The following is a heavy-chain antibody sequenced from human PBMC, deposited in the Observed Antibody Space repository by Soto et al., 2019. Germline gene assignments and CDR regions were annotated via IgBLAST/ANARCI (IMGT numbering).Heavy chain of an antibody. CDR3: AKGTIPRGGY. CDR2: ISSDGSNE. V-gene: IGHV3-30*18. D-gene: IGHD3-3*01. J-gene: IGHJ4*02. CDR1: GFSFSSYG. Sequence: QVQLVESGGGMVQSGRSLRLSCAASGFSFSSYGMFWVRQAPGKGLEWVAVISSDGSNEYYADSVKGRFTVSRDNSKNTLWLQMKSLRAEDTAMYYCAKGTIPRGGYWGQGTLVTVSS.